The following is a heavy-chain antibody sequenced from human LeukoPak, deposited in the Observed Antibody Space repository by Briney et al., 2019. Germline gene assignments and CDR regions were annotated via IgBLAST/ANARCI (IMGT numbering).Heavy chain of an antibody. CDR1: GASISSHY. CDR3: ARKRHDSSGYHFDY. J-gene: IGHJ4*02. V-gene: IGHV4-59*11. D-gene: IGHD3-22*01. CDR2: IYYSGTT. Sequence: PSETLSLTCTVSGASISSHYWSWFRQPPGKELEWIGYIYYSGTTDYNPSLKSRVTISLDTSRTQFSLKLDSVTAADTAVYYCARKRHDSSGYHFDYWGQGTLVTVSS.